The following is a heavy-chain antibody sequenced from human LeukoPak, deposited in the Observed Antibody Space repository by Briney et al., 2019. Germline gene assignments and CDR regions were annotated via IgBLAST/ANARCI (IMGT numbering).Heavy chain of an antibody. J-gene: IGHJ4*02. Sequence: GGSLRLSCAASGFSFSSYDVSWVRQAPGKGLEWVSAIRESGESTYYADSVKGRFTISRDNSRNMLYLQMSSLRVEDTAVYYCALTDGSGSYWLYWGQGTLVTVSA. CDR2: IRESGEST. V-gene: IGHV3-23*01. D-gene: IGHD3-10*01. CDR3: ALTDGSGSYWLY. CDR1: GFSFSSYD.